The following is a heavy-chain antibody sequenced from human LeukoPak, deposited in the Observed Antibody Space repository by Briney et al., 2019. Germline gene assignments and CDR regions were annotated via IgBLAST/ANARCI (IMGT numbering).Heavy chain of an antibody. Sequence: SETLSLTCAVYGGSFSGYYWSWIRQPPGKGLEWIGEINHSGSINYNPSLKSRVTISVDTSKNQFSLRLSSLTAADTAVYYCARGGSGYYGSGSYYKSWGQGTLVTVSS. V-gene: IGHV4-34*01. D-gene: IGHD3-10*01. CDR2: INHSGSI. J-gene: IGHJ5*02. CDR1: GGSFSGYY. CDR3: ARGGSGYYGSGSYYKS.